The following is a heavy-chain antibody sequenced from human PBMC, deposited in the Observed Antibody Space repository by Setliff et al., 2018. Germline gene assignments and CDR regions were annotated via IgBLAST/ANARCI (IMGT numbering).Heavy chain of an antibody. V-gene: IGHV4-4*08. CDR2: IYSSGRT. J-gene: IGHJ6*03. CDR3: ARMGTDYIMTRVNSYQYYFYMDV. CDR1: GGSISSYY. Sequence: PSETLSLTCTVSGGSISSYYWIWIRQPPGKGLEWIGYIYSSGRTNYNPSLKSRVTLSVDTSNNQFSLKVSSVTAADTAVYYCARMGTDYIMTRVNSYQYYFYMDVWGKGTTVTVSS. D-gene: IGHD5-18*01.